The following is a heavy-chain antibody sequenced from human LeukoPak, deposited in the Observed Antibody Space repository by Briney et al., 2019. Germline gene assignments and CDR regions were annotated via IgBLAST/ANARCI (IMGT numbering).Heavy chain of an antibody. J-gene: IGHJ4*02. CDR3: ARPYYYDSSGFDY. D-gene: IGHD3-22*01. CDR1: GGTFSSYA. CDR2: ITPIPGIA. Sequence: ASVKVSCKASGGTFSSYAISWVRQAPGQGLEWMGRITPIPGIANYAQKFQGRVTITADKSTSTAYMELSSLRSEDTAVYYCARPYYYDSSGFDYWGQGTLVTVSS. V-gene: IGHV1-69*04.